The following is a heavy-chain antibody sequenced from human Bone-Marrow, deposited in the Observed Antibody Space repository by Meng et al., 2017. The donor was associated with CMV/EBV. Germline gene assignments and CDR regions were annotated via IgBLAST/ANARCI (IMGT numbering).Heavy chain of an antibody. CDR3: ARDPLYQLPPIQYGMDV. D-gene: IGHD2-2*01. J-gene: IGHJ6*02. Sequence: ASVKVSCKASGFTFTRSAVQWVRQAPGQGLEWMGWINTSKGNTNNAQRFQGRVTMTTDTSTSTAYMELRSLRSDDTAVYYCARDPLYQLPPIQYGMDVWGQGTTVTVSS. CDR2: INTSKGNT. CDR1: GFTFTRSA. V-gene: IGHV1-18*01.